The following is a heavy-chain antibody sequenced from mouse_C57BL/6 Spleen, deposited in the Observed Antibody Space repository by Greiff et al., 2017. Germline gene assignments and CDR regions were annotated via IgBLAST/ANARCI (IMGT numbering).Heavy chain of an antibody. CDR2: INPNNGGT. D-gene: IGHD2-4*01. CDR1: GYTFTDYN. Sequence: EVQLQQSGPELVKPGASVKIPCKASGYTFTDYNMDWVKQSHGKSLEWIGDINPNNGGTNYNQKFKGKATLTVDKSSSTAYMELRSRTSEDTAGYYCARRYDYDHGYVDYWGQGTTLTVSS. CDR3: ARRYDYDHGYVDY. J-gene: IGHJ2*01. V-gene: IGHV1-18*01.